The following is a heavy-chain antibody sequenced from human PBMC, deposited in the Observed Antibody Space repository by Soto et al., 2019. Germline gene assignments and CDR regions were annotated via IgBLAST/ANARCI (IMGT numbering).Heavy chain of an antibody. CDR3: ARWGYCSSTSCYTDHDAFDI. J-gene: IGHJ3*02. V-gene: IGHV1-2*04. CDR1: GYTFTGYY. Sequence: ASVKVSCKASGYTFTGYYMHWVRQAPGQGLEWMGWINPNSGGTNYAQKFQGWVTMTRDTSISTAYMELSRLRSDDTAVYYCARWGYCSSTSCYTDHDAFDIWGQGTMVTVSS. D-gene: IGHD2-2*02. CDR2: INPNSGGT.